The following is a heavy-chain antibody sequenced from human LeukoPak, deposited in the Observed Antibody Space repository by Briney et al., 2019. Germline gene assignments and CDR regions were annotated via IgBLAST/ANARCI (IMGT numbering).Heavy chain of an antibody. V-gene: IGHV4-39*01. J-gene: IGHJ4*02. Sequence: SETLSLTCTVSGGSIRNNAYYWGWIRQPPGKGLEWIGSIYYSGSTYYNPSLKSRVTISVDTSKNQFSLKLSSVTASDTAVYYCARQGWFGELLSPLDYWGQGTLVTVSS. CDR1: GGSIRNNAYY. CDR2: IYYSGST. D-gene: IGHD3-10*01. CDR3: ARQGWFGELLSPLDY.